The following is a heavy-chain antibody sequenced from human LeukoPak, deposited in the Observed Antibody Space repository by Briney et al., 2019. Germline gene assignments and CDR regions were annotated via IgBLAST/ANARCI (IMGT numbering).Heavy chain of an antibody. CDR1: GYTFTSYY. CDR2: INPSGGST. CDR3: ARDGDGYNYYYYYMDV. V-gene: IGHV1-46*01. Sequence: GASVKVSCKASGYTFTSYYMHWVRQAPGQGLEWMGIINPSGGSTSYAQKFQGRVTMTRDMSTSTVYMELSSLRSEDTAVYYCARDGDGYNYYYYYMDVWGKGTTVTVSS. J-gene: IGHJ6*03. D-gene: IGHD5-24*01.